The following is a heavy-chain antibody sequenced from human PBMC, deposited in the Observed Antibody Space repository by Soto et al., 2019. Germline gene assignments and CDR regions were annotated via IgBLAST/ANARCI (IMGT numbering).Heavy chain of an antibody. CDR1: GGTFSSYT. CDR3: ARELPRPMNWFDP. J-gene: IGHJ5*02. V-gene: IGHV1-69*04. CDR2: IIPILGIA. Sequence: GASVKVSCKASGGTFSSYTISWLRQAPGQGLEWMGRIIPILGIANYAQKFQGRVTITADKSTSTAYMELSSLRSEDTAVYYCARELPRPMNWFDPWGQGTLVTVSS.